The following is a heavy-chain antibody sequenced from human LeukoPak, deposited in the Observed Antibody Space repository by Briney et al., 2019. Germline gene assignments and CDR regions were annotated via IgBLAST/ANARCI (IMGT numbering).Heavy chain of an antibody. CDR2: IRYDGSNK. V-gene: IGHV3-30*02. CDR3: AKDRWDYYDSSGSP. CDR1: GFTFSSYS. Sequence: GGSLRLSCAASGFTFSSYSMNWVRQAPGKGLEWVAFIRYDGSNKYYADSVKGRFTISRDNSKNTLYLQMNSLRAEDTAVYYCAKDRWDYYDSSGSPWGQGTLVTVSS. D-gene: IGHD3-22*01. J-gene: IGHJ5*02.